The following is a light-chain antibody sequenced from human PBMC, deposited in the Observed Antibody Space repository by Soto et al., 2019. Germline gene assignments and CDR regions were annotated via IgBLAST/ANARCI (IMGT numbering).Light chain of an antibody. V-gene: IGKV3-15*01. J-gene: IGKJ2*01. CDR3: KQYNNGTYT. CDR2: GAS. Sequence: EIVMTQSPATLSASPGERAILSCRASQSVSSNLAWYQHKPGQAPRLLIYGASTRATGIPARFSGSGSGTEFTLTITSLQSEDFAVYYCKQYNNGTYTFGQGTKLEIK. CDR1: QSVSSN.